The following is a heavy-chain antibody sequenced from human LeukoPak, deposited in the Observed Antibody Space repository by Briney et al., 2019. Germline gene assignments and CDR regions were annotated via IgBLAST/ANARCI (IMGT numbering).Heavy chain of an antibody. V-gene: IGHV1-69*05. CDR2: IIPIFGTA. Sequence: SVKVSCKASGGTFSSYAISWVRQAPGQGLEWMGGIIPIFGTANYAQKFQGRVTITTDESTSTAYMELSSLRSEDTAVYYCARGEGRRDGYNPLHYWGQGTLVTVSS. J-gene: IGHJ4*02. CDR3: ARGEGRRDGYNPLHY. D-gene: IGHD5-24*01. CDR1: GGTFSSYA.